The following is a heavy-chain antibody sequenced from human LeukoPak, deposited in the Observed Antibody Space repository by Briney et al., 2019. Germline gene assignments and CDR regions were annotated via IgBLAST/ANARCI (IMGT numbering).Heavy chain of an antibody. CDR1: GYTFTGYG. CDR2: ISAYNGNT. Sequence: ASVKVSCKASGYTFTGYGISWVRQAPGQGLEWMGWISAYNGNTNYAQKLQGRVTMTTDTSTSTAYMELRSLRSDDTAVYYCARGGPIAAAAFDAFDIWGQGTMVTVSS. CDR3: ARGGPIAAAAFDAFDI. D-gene: IGHD6-13*01. J-gene: IGHJ3*02. V-gene: IGHV1-18*01.